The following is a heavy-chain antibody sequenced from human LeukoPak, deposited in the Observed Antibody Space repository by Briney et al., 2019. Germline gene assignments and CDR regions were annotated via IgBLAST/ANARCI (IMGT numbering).Heavy chain of an antibody. J-gene: IGHJ5*02. CDR3: ARSRGELYCSSTSCYPNGEAWWFDP. CDR1: GYTFTGYY. CDR2: INPNSGGT. V-gene: IGHV1-2*02. Sequence: ASVKVSCKASGYTFTGYYMHWVRQAPGQGLEWMGWINPNSGGTNYAQKFQGRVTMTRDTSISTAYMELSRLRSADTAVYYCARSRGELYCSSTSCYPNGEAWWFDPWGQGTLVTVSS. D-gene: IGHD2-2*01.